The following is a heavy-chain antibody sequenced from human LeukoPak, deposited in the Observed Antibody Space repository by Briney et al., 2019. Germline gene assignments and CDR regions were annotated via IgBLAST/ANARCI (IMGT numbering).Heavy chain of an antibody. CDR2: IYYSGST. Sequence: PSETLSLTCSVSGGFISTYYWSWIRQPPGKGLEWIGYIYYSGSTSYNPSLKSRVTISVDTSKNQFSLNLSSVTAADTAVYYCRRRSGTHYILYYMDVWGKGTTVTVSS. V-gene: IGHV4-59*01. D-gene: IGHD3-10*01. CDR3: RRRSGTHYILYYMDV. CDR1: GGFISTYY. J-gene: IGHJ6*03.